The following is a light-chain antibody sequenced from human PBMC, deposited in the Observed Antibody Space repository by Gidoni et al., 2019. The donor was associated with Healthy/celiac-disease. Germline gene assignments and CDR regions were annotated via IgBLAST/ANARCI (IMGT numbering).Light chain of an antibody. CDR1: SSNIGAGYY. CDR2: GNS. V-gene: IGLV1-40*01. CDR3: QSYDSSLSGLYV. Sequence: QSVLTQPPSVSGATGQSVTISCTGSSSNIGAGYYGHWYQQLPGPAPKLLIYGNSNRPSGVPDRFSGSKSGTSASLAITGLQAEDEADYYCQSYDSSLSGLYVFGTGTKVTVL. J-gene: IGLJ1*01.